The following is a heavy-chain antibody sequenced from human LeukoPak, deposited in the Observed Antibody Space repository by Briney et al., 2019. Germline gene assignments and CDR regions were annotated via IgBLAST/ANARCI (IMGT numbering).Heavy chain of an antibody. Sequence: GGSLRLSCAASGFTFSSYWMSWVRQAPGKGLEWVSSISSASTYIYYADSVKGRFTISRDNAKNSLYLQMNSLRAEDTAVYYCARGVGTAHDYWGQGTLVTVSS. CDR2: ISSASTYI. CDR3: ARGVGTAHDY. CDR1: GFTFSSYW. J-gene: IGHJ4*02. D-gene: IGHD1-26*01. V-gene: IGHV3-21*01.